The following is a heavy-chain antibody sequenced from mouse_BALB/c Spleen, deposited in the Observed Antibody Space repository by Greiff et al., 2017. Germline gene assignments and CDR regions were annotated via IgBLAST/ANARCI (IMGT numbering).Heavy chain of an antibody. J-gene: IGHJ4*01. V-gene: IGHV5-17*02. CDR1: GFTFSSFG. CDR2: ISSGSSTI. Sequence: EVKVVESGGGLVQPGGSLKLSCAASGFTFSSFGMHWVRQAPEKGLEWVAYISSGSSTIYYADTVKGRFTISRDNPKNTLFLQMTSLRSEDTAMYYGARWEGDVDAMDYWGQGTSVTVSA. CDR3: ARWEGDVDAMDY. D-gene: IGHD3-3*01.